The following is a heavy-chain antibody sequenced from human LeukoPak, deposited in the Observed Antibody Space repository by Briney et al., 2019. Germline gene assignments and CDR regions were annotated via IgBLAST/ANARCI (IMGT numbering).Heavy chain of an antibody. CDR2: IKEDGSEK. D-gene: IGHD6-6*01. CDR1: GFTFSNYW. J-gene: IGHJ4*02. Sequence: GGSLRLSCVASGFTFSNYWMGWVRQAPGKGLEWVANIKEDGSEKNYVDSVKGRFTISRDNAKKSLYLQMSSLRAEDTAVYYCANVPGDYWGQGTLVTVSS. V-gene: IGHV3-7*02. CDR3: ANVPGDY.